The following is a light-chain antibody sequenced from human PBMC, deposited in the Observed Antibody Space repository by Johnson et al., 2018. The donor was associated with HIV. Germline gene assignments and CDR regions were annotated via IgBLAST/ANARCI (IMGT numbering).Light chain of an antibody. V-gene: IGLV1-51*02. J-gene: IGLJ1*01. CDR1: SSNIGNNY. Sequence: QSVLTQPPSVSAAPGQKVTISCSGSSSNIGNNYVSWYQQLPRTAPKLLIYENNKRPSGVPDRLSGSKSGTAATLGITGLKTGDEADYYCGTWDTSRRAYVFGSGTKVTVL. CDR3: GTWDTSRRAYV. CDR2: ENN.